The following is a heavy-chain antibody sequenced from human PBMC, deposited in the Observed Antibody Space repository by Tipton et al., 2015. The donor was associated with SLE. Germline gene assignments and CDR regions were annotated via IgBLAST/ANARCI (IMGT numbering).Heavy chain of an antibody. CDR2: INHSGST. Sequence: GLVKPSETLSLTCAVYGGSFSAYYWNWLRQTPGKGLEWIGEINHSGSTNYNPSLKSRVIMSVDMSSNQFYLNLTSVTAADTAVYYCARASWRGYFDYWGQGTLVTVSS. V-gene: IGHV4-34*10. CDR1: GGSFSAYY. D-gene: IGHD3-3*01. J-gene: IGHJ4*02. CDR3: ARASWRGYFDY.